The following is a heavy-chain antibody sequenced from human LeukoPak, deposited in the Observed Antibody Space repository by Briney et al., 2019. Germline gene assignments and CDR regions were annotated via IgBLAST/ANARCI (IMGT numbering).Heavy chain of an antibody. CDR2: IDWDDDK. CDR1: GFSLSTSGMC. V-gene: IGHV2-70*11. J-gene: IGHJ4*01. CDR3: ARGYYGSGTYYFDY. D-gene: IGHD3-10*01. Sequence: SGPTLVNPTQTLTLTCTFSGFSLSTSGMCVSWIRQPPGKALEWLARIDWDDDKYYSTSLKTRLTISKDTSKNQVVLTMTNMDPVDTATYYCARGYYGSGTYYFDYWGQGTLVTVSS.